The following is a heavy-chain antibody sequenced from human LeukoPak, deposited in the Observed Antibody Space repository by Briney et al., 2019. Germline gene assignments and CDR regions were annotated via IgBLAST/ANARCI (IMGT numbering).Heavy chain of an antibody. CDR3: AKVPYCSGGSCYGRDY. Sequence: GGSLRLSCAASGFSFSSYAMTWVRQAPGKGLEWVSCISGSGGNTYYADSVKGRFTISRDNSKNTLFLQMNSLRAEDTAVYYCAKVPYCSGGSCYGRDYWGQGTLVTVSS. CDR1: GFSFSSYA. D-gene: IGHD2-15*01. V-gene: IGHV3-23*01. J-gene: IGHJ4*02. CDR2: ISGSGGNT.